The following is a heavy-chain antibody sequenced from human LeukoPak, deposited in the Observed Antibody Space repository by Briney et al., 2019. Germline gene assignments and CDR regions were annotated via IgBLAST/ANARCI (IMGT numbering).Heavy chain of an antibody. Sequence: PSETLSLTCTVSGGSISSSSYYWGWIRQPPGKGLEWIGSMYSSATTYYTPSLKGRVTISVDTSKNQFSLKLSSVTAADTAVYYCARGEGTMGGPDFDYWGQGTMVTVSS. CDR2: MYSSATT. J-gene: IGHJ4*02. CDR1: GGSISSSSYY. D-gene: IGHD1-7*01. CDR3: ARGEGTMGGPDFDY. V-gene: IGHV4-39*01.